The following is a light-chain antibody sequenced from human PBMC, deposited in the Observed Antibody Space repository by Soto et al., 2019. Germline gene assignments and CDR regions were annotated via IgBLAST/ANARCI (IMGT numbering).Light chain of an antibody. CDR1: QNIRTW. Sequence: DIQMTQSPSTLSASVGDRVTLTCRASQNIRTWLSWYQQKPGKAPNLLIFDASSLHSGVPSRFSGSGSGTEFTLTISSLQPEDFATYYCQQSYSTPRITFGQGTRLEIK. V-gene: IGKV1-5*01. J-gene: IGKJ5*01. CDR2: DAS. CDR3: QQSYSTPRIT.